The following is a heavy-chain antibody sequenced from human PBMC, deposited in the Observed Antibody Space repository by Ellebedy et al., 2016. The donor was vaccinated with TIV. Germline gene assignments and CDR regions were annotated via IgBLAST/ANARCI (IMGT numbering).Heavy chain of an antibody. D-gene: IGHD4-17*01. Sequence: GESLKISCAASGFTFSSYWMSWVRQAPGKGLEWVANIKQDGSEKYYVDSVKGRFTISRDNAKNSLYLQMNSLRAEDTAVYYCAKGLRHLDDYWGQGTLVTVSS. CDR1: GFTFSSYW. CDR2: IKQDGSEK. V-gene: IGHV3-7*03. CDR3: AKGLRHLDDY. J-gene: IGHJ4*02.